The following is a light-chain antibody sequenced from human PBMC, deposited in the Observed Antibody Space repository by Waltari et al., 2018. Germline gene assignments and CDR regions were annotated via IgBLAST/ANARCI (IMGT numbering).Light chain of an antibody. CDR1: QDISKY. J-gene: IGKJ2*01. V-gene: IGKV1-NL1*01. Sequence: GDRVTITCRASQDISKYLAWYQQKPGKGPKLLLYGASRLESGVPARFSGSGSGTDYTLTISSLQPEDFATYYCQHYYSTSPKTFGQGTKLE. CDR2: GAS. CDR3: QHYYSTSPKT.